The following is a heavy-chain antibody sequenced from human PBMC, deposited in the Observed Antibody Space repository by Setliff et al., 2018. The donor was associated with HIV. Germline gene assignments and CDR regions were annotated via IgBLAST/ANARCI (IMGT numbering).Heavy chain of an antibody. CDR3: AVVSVRPSRGYSSSWYFDY. V-gene: IGHV1-46*02. CDR2: INPSGGST. Sequence: ASVKVSCQASGGTFNSYTVSWVRQAPGQGLEWLGIINPSGGSTSYAQKFQGRVTMTRDTSTSTAYVELRSLRSDDTAVYYCAVVSVRPSRGYSSSWYFDYWGQGTLVTVSS. CDR1: GGTFNSYT. D-gene: IGHD6-13*01. J-gene: IGHJ4*02.